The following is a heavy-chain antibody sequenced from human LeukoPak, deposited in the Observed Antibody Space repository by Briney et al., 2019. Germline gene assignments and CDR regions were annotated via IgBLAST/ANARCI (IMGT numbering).Heavy chain of an antibody. Sequence: ASVKVSCKASGYTFTGYYMHWVQQAPGQGLEWMGWINPNSGGTNYAQKFQGRVTMTRDTSISTAYMELSRLRSDDTAVYYCARDRDAIFGVVIIGEFDYWGQGTLVTVSS. D-gene: IGHD3-3*01. CDR3: ARDRDAIFGVVIIGEFDY. J-gene: IGHJ4*02. CDR2: INPNSGGT. CDR1: GYTFTGYY. V-gene: IGHV1-2*02.